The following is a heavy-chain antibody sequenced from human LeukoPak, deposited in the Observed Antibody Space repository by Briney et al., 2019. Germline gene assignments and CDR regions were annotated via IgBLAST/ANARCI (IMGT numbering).Heavy chain of an antibody. Sequence: GATVKVSCKASGYTFTSYGISWVRQAPGQGLEWMGWISAYNGNTNYAQKLQGRVTMTTDTSTSTAYMELRSLRSDDTAVYYCARDYDILTGYYQPKWVWFDPWGQGTLVTVSS. CDR2: ISAYNGNT. J-gene: IGHJ5*02. D-gene: IGHD3-9*01. V-gene: IGHV1-18*01. CDR1: GYTFTSYG. CDR3: ARDYDILTGYYQPKWVWFDP.